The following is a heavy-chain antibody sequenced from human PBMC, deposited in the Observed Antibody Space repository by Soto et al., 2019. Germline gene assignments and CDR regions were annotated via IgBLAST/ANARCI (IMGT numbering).Heavy chain of an antibody. CDR2: IYYSGST. CDR1: GGSISSYY. CDR3: ARAGHSSSWHHYHMAV. D-gene: IGHD6-13*01. Sequence: SETLSLTCTVSGGSISSYYWSWIRQPPGKGLEWIGYIYYSGSTNYNPSLKSRVTISVDTSKNQFSLKLSSVTAADTAVYYCARAGHSSSWHHYHMAVSGQGTTVTVSS. J-gene: IGHJ6*03. V-gene: IGHV4-59*01.